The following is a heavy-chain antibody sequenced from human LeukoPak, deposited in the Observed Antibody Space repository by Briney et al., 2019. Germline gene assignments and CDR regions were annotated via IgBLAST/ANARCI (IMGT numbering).Heavy chain of an antibody. CDR2: IWYDGTNK. D-gene: IGHD2-2*01. CDR3: ARDRSSTYFDY. V-gene: IGHV3-33*01. Sequence: GGSLRLSCAASGFKFSNFGVHWVRQAPGKGLEWVAVIWYDGTNKYYADSVKGRFTISRDNSKNTLYLQMDSLRAEDTAVYYCARDRSSTYFDYWAQGTPVTVSS. CDR1: GFKFSNFG. J-gene: IGHJ4*02.